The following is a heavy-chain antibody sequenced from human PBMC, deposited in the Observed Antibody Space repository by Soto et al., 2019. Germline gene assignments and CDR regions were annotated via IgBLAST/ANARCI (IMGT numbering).Heavy chain of an antibody. CDR2: MNPNSGNT. J-gene: IGHJ4*02. D-gene: IGHD3-10*01. Sequence: ASVKVSCKASGYTFTSYDSNWVRQATGQGLEWMGWMNPNSGNTGYAQKFQGRVTMTRNTSISTAYMELSSLRSEDTAVYYCARGVTMVRGAPPGYLGQGTLLPFFS. V-gene: IGHV1-8*01. CDR3: ARGVTMVRGAPPGY. CDR1: GYTFTSYD.